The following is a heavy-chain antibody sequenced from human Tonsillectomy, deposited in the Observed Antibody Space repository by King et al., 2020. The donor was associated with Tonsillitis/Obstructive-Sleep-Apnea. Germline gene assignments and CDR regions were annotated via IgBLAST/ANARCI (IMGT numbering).Heavy chain of an antibody. V-gene: IGHV3-30*18. Sequence: HVQLVESGGGVVQPGRSLRLSCAAAGFTFSSYGMDWVRQAPGKGLEWVAIISYDGSNKYYADPVKGRFTNSRDNSKKTLYLQMNRLRAEDTAVYYCAKVGGGNAVDYWGQGTLVTVSS. CDR3: AKVGGGNAVDY. D-gene: IGHD4-23*01. CDR2: ISYDGSNK. J-gene: IGHJ4*02. CDR1: GFTFSSYG.